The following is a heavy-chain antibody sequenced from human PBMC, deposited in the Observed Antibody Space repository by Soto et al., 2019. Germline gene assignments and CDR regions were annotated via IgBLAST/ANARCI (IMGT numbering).Heavy chain of an antibody. V-gene: IGHV1-69*02. Sequence: QVQLVQSGVEVKKSGSSMKVSCKASGGTFSSYTISWVRQAPGQGLEWMGRIIPMLGVTNYAQKFQGRLTMTADKSTSTAYLELSSLRSDDTAVYYCIRMCNRPFYFDQWGQGTLVSVSS. CDR1: GGTFSSYT. D-gene: IGHD2-8*01. J-gene: IGHJ4*02. CDR3: IRMCNRPFYFDQ. CDR2: IIPMLGVT.